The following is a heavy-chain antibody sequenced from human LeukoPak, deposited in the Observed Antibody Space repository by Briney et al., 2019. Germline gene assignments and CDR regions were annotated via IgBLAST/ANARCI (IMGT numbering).Heavy chain of an antibody. CDR3: ARESAGALDI. CDR1: GASIRSYY. J-gene: IGHJ3*02. Sequence: SETLSLTCSVSGASIRSYYWAWIRQPAGKGLEWIGRIYSRGSSNYNSSLKSRVTMSVDTSKNQFSLKLSSVTAADTAVYFCARESAGALDIWGQGTVVTVSS. V-gene: IGHV4-4*07. CDR2: IYSRGSS.